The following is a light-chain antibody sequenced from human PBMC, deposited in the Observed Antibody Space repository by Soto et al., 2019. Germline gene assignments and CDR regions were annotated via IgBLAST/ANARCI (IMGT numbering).Light chain of an antibody. CDR1: KLGDRY. CDR3: QAWDSRTHVV. CDR2: QDT. V-gene: IGLV3-1*01. J-gene: IGLJ2*01. Sequence: SYELTQPPSVSVSPGQTASITCSGDKLGDRYTYWYQQKPGQSPVLVIYQDTKRPSGIPERFSGSNSGNTATLTVSGTQAVDEADYYCQAWDSRTHVVFGGGTKVTVL.